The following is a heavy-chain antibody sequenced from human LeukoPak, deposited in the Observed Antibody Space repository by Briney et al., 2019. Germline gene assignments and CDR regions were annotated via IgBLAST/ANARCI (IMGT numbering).Heavy chain of an antibody. CDR2: IWYDGSNK. J-gene: IGHJ4*02. V-gene: IGHV3-33*01. CDR3: ARDTYSSGWYVDY. Sequence: PGGSLRLSCAASGFTFSGYGMHWVRQAPGKGLEWVAVIWYDGSNKYYADSVKGRFTISRDNSKNTLYLQMNSLRAEDTAVYYCARDTYSSGWYVDYWGQGTLVTVSS. CDR1: GFTFSGYG. D-gene: IGHD6-19*01.